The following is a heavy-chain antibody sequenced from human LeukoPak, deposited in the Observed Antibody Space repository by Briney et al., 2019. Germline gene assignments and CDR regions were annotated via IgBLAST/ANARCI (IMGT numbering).Heavy chain of an antibody. J-gene: IGHJ4*02. D-gene: IGHD2-15*01. V-gene: IGHV1-69*06. CDR3: ARGYCSGGSCYPFDY. CDR1: GGTFSSCA. CDR2: IIPIFGTA. Sequence: GASVKVSCKASGGTFSSCAISWVRQAPGQGLEWMGGIIPIFGTANYAQKFQGRVTITADKSTSTAYMELSSLRSEDTAVYYCARGYCSGGSCYPFDYWGQGTLVTVSS.